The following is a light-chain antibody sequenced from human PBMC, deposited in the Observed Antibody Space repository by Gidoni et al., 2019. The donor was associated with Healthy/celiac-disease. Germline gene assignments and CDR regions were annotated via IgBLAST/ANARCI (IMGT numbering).Light chain of an antibody. CDR3: GTWDSSLSAS. V-gene: IGLV1-51*01. J-gene: IGLJ1*01. Sequence: QSVLTQPPSVSAAPVQKVTISCSGRSSNIGNNYVSWYQQLPGTAPKLLIYDNNKRPSGIPDRFSGSKSGTSATLGITGLQTGDEADYYCGTWDSSLSASFGTGTKVTVL. CDR1: SSNIGNNY. CDR2: DNN.